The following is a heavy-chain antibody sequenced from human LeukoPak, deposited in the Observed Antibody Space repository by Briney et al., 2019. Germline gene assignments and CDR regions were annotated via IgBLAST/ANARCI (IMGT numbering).Heavy chain of an antibody. CDR3: ARGKEENLLWFGELSRWGNRGGDWFDP. CDR1: RYTFTSYA. J-gene: IGHJ5*02. D-gene: IGHD3-10*01. Sequence: ASVKVSCKASRYTFTSYAMHWVRQAPGQRLEWMGWINAGNGNTKYSQKFQGRVTITRDTSASTAYMELSSLRSEDTAVYYCARGKEENLLWFGELSRWGNRGGDWFDPWGQGTLVTVSS. V-gene: IGHV1-3*01. CDR2: INAGNGNT.